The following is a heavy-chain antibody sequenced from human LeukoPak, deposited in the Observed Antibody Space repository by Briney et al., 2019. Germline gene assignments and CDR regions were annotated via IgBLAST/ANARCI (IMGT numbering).Heavy chain of an antibody. CDR2: INGDGSST. CDR1: GLTFSGYW. J-gene: IGHJ4*02. CDR3: ARARNCSSGTCYKDY. V-gene: IGHV3-74*01. D-gene: IGHD2-15*01. Sequence: PGGSLRLSCAASGLTFSGYWMHWVRQAPGKGLVWVSRINGDGSSTSYADSVKGRFTISRDNAKNTLYLQMNRLGAEDTAVYYCARARNCSSGTCYKDYWGQGTLVTVSS.